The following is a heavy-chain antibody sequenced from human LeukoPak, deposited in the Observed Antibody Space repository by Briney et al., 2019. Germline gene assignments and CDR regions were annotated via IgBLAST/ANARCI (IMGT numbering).Heavy chain of an antibody. J-gene: IGHJ3*02. CDR3: AKDIIRWGTVTPDAFDI. CDR1: GFTFDDYA. CDR2: ISWNSGSI. V-gene: IGHV3-9*01. D-gene: IGHD4-17*01. Sequence: GGSLRLSCAASGFTFDDYAMPWVRQAPGKGLEWVSGISWNSGSIGYADSVKGRFTISRDNAKNSLYLQMNSLRAEDTALYYCAKDIIRWGTVTPDAFDIWGQGTMVTVSS.